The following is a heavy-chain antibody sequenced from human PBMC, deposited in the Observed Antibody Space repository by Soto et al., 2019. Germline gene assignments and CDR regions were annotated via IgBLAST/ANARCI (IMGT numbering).Heavy chain of an antibody. J-gene: IGHJ4*02. Sequence: PGGSLRLSCSASGFPFSTYSMYWVRQTPGKGLEYVSAIGPNGNGPYYADSVKGRFTISRDNSENKLYLQMTSLRVEDSAPYYCGNELHFSDWCWGRGTLVPVSS. D-gene: IGHD3-3*02. CDR3: GNELHFSDWC. CDR2: IGPNGNGP. V-gene: IGHV3-64D*06. CDR1: GFPFSTYS.